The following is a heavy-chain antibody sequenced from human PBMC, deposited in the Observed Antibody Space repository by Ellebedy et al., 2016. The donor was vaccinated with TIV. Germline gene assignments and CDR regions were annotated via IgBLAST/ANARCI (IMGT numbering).Heavy chain of an antibody. J-gene: IGHJ6*02. Sequence: AASVKVSCKASGYTFTAYYLHWARQAPGHGLEWMGWINPNSGGTKHAQRFQGRVTMTRDTSISTACMELSSLTSDDTAVYYCARERDASMASYYHYGMDVWGQGTTVTVSS. D-gene: IGHD5-18*01. V-gene: IGHV1-2*02. CDR2: INPNSGGT. CDR3: ARERDASMASYYHYGMDV. CDR1: GYTFTAYY.